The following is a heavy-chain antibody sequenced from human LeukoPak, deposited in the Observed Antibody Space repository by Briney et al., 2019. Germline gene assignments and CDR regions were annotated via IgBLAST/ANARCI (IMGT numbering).Heavy chain of an antibody. J-gene: IGHJ6*03. CDR1: GFTVSSNY. D-gene: IGHD6-13*01. CDR2: YSGGST. Sequence: PGGSLRLSCAASGFTVSSNYMSWVRQAPGKGLEWVSIYSGGSTYYADSVKGRFTISRDNSKNTLYLQMNSLRAEDTAVYYCARDRTEQQLISRKEYYYMDVWGKGTTVTISS. CDR3: ARDRTEQQLISRKEYYYMDV. V-gene: IGHV3-66*01.